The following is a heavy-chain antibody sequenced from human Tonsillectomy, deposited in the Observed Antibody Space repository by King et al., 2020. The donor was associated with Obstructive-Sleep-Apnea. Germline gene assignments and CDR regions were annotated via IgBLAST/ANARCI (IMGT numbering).Heavy chain of an antibody. V-gene: IGHV1-69*01. Sequence: QLVQSGAEGKKPGASVKGSCKASGGTFSSYGISWVRQAPGQGREWMGGIIPIFATTNYAQKFQGRVTITADESPSTAYMELSKLRSEDTAVYYCAARRRRDGYNSAYWGQGTLVTVSS. CDR1: GGTFSSYG. CDR3: AARRRRDGYNSAY. D-gene: IGHD5-24*01. J-gene: IGHJ4*02. CDR2: IIPIFATT.